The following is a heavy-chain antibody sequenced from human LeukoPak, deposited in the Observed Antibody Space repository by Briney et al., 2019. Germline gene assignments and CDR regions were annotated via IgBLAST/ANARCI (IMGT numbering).Heavy chain of an antibody. J-gene: IGHJ4*02. Sequence: SETLSLTCTVSGGSISSYYWSWIRQPPGKGLEWIGYIYYSGSTNYNPSLKSRVTVSVDTSKNQFSLKLSSVTAADTAVYYCARVGHDYGDEGYFDYWGQGTLVTVSS. CDR1: GGSISSYY. CDR2: IYYSGST. CDR3: ARVGHDYGDEGYFDY. V-gene: IGHV4-59*12. D-gene: IGHD4-17*01.